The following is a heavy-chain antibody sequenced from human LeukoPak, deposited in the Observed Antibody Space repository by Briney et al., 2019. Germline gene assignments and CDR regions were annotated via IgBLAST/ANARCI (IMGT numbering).Heavy chain of an antibody. Sequence: PSETLSLTCTVSGGSISNYYWGWIRQPPGKGLEWIGYIYHSGSTNYSPSLKSRVTISVDTSKNQFSLKLSSVTAADTAVYYCARDLCVGGTCYGIDYWGQGTLVTVSS. CDR3: ARDLCVGGTCYGIDY. CDR1: GGSISNYY. V-gene: IGHV4-59*01. D-gene: IGHD2-15*01. CDR2: IYHSGST. J-gene: IGHJ4*02.